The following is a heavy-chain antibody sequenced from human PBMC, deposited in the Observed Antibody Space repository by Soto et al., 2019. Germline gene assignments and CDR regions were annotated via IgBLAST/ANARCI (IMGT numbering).Heavy chain of an antibody. Sequence: QVQLQESGPGLVKPSQTLSLTCTVSGGSISSGYYYWSWIRQPPGKGLEWIGYIYSSGKTYYNPSLKSRLTMSVDTSKNQFSLRLSSVTAAGTAVYYCARDEGYYYGSGWGQGTLVTVSS. CDR2: IYSSGKT. V-gene: IGHV4-30-4*01. CDR1: GGSISSGYYY. J-gene: IGHJ4*02. CDR3: ARDEGYYYGSG. D-gene: IGHD3-10*01.